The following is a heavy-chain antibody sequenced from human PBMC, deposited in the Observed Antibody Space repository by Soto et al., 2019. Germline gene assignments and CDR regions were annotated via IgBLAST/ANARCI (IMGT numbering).Heavy chain of an antibody. CDR3: AKLRGEALEDFDH. CDR1: GFTFNSHA. D-gene: IGHD1-1*01. CDR2: VSSDGRSK. J-gene: IGHJ4*02. Sequence: GGSLRLSCAASGFTFNSHALHWVRQAPGKGLEWVATVSSDGRSKFYPDSVKGRFTGSRDNSKNTLYLQINRLRGEDTAVYYCAKLRGEALEDFDHWGQSTLVTVSS. V-gene: IGHV3-30*18.